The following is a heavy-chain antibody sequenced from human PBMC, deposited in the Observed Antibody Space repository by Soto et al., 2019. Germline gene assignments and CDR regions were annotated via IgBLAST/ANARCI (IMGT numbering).Heavy chain of an antibody. V-gene: IGHV3-23*01. J-gene: IGHJ5*02. Sequence: GGSLRLSCAASGFIFENFGMSWVRQAPGKGLEWISSISGSGFKKYYADSVKGRFTISRDNSKSTVYLELNNLSAEDTAVYHCAKNQGVELVPLATVDWFDPWGQGSVVTV. CDR2: ISGSGFKK. CDR1: GFIFENFG. D-gene: IGHD1-26*01. CDR3: AKNQGVELVPLATVDWFDP.